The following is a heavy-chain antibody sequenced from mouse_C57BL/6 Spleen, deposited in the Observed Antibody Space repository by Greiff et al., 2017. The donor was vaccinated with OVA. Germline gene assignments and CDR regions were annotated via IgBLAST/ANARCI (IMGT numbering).Heavy chain of an antibody. CDR1: GYTFTDYE. D-gene: IGHD2-12*01. CDR3: TNYRGWYFDV. J-gene: IGHJ1*03. CDR2: IDPETGGT. Sequence: QVQLQQSGAELVRPGASVTLSCKASGYTFTDYEMHWVKQTPVHGLEWIGAIDPETGGTAYNQKFKGKAILTADKSSSTAYMELRSLTSEDSAVYYGTNYRGWYFDVWGTGTTVTVSS. V-gene: IGHV1-15*01.